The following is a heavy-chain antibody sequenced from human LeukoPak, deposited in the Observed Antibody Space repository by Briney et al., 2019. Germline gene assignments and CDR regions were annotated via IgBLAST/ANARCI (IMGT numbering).Heavy chain of an antibody. Sequence: GGSLTLSCAASGLSFSGQWMNWVRQAPGQGLEWVANIKYDGSEEYYADSVKGRFTISRDNAKNSLSLQMNYVRAGDTAIYYCAIVIAVAGPATFYWGQGTLATVSS. CDR3: AIVIAVAGPATFY. D-gene: IGHD6-19*01. V-gene: IGHV3-7*01. J-gene: IGHJ4*02. CDR1: GLSFSGQW. CDR2: IKYDGSEE.